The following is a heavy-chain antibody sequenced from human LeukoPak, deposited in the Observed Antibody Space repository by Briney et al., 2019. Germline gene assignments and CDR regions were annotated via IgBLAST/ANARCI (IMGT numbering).Heavy chain of an antibody. J-gene: IGHJ4*02. CDR1: GFTFSSYS. Sequence: VGSLRLSCAASGFTFSSYSMNWVRQAPGKGLEWVSSISSSSSYIYYADSVKGRFTISRDNAKNSLYLQMNSLRAEDTAVYYCARGPYIAAAGVDYWGQGTLVTVSS. CDR3: ARGPYIAAAGVDY. CDR2: ISSSSSYI. V-gene: IGHV3-21*01. D-gene: IGHD6-13*01.